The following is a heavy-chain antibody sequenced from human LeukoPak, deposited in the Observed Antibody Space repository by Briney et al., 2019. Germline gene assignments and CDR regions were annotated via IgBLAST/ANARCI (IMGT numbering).Heavy chain of an antibody. CDR1: GFTFSSYV. V-gene: IGHV3-30*04. Sequence: GGSLRLSCAASGFTFSSYVMHWVRQAPGKGLGWVAVISYDGSNKYYADSVKGRFTISRDNSKNTLYLQMNSLRAEDTAVYYCATSAIAAAGPYYFEYWGQGTLVTVSS. J-gene: IGHJ4*02. D-gene: IGHD6-13*01. CDR2: ISYDGSNK. CDR3: ATSAIAAAGPYYFEY.